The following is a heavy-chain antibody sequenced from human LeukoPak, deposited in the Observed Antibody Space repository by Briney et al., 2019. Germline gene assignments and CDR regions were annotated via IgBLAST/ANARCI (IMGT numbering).Heavy chain of an antibody. D-gene: IGHD2-15*01. Sequence: GGSLRLSCAASGFTFSSYAMSWVRQAPGKGLEWVSAISGSGGSTYCADSVKGRFTISRDNSKNTLYLQMNSLRAEDTAVYYCAKLSGGSLAAFDIWGQGTMVTVSS. J-gene: IGHJ3*02. CDR1: GFTFSSYA. CDR3: AKLSGGSLAAFDI. V-gene: IGHV3-23*01. CDR2: ISGSGGST.